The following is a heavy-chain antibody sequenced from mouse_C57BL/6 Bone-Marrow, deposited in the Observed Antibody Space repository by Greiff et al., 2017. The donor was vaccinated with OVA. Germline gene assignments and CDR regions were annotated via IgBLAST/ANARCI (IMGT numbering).Heavy chain of an antibody. J-gene: IGHJ3*01. CDR2: IYPGSGNT. Sequence: QVQLKQSGAELVRPGASVKLSCKASGYTFTDYYINWAKQRPGQGLEWIARIYPGSGNTYYNEKFKGKATLTAEKSSSTAYLQLSSLTSEDSAVYFWARGYGNSSWFACWGQATLVTVSA. CDR3: ARGYGNSSWFAC. CDR1: GYTFTDYY. D-gene: IGHD1-1*01. V-gene: IGHV1-76*01.